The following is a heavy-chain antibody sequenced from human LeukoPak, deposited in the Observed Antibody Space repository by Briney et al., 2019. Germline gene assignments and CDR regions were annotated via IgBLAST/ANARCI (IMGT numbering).Heavy chain of an antibody. D-gene: IGHD3-22*01. CDR2: ISPSGRNT. J-gene: IGHJ6*03. V-gene: IGHV3-23*01. CDR3: AKGGSDSSGYYSLYYYYYMDV. Sequence: GSLRLSCAASEFTFSSYGMSWVRQALGKGLEWVSAISPSGRNTYYADSVKGRFIISRDNSKNMLYLQMSSLSAEDTAVYYCAKGGSDSSGYYSLYYYYYMDVWGKGTTVTISS. CDR1: EFTFSSYG.